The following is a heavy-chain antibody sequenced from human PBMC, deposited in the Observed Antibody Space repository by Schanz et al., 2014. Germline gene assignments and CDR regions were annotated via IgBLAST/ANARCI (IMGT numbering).Heavy chain of an antibody. CDR2: LSFDSRHI. CDR3: AAHETLSTTACYPS. V-gene: IGHV3-21*04. D-gene: IGHD2-2*01. J-gene: IGHJ4*02. CDR1: GFSFDSYN. Sequence: EVQLVESGGGLVQPGGSLRLSCTASGFSFDSYNMNWVRQSPGKGLEWVAFLSFDSRHIYYADSVKGRFTISRDNAKNSLYLQMTGLRAEDTAVYYCAAHETLSTTACYPSWGQGTLVAVSS.